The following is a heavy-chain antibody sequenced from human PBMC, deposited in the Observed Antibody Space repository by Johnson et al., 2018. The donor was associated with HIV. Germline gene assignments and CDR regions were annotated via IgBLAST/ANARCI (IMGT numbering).Heavy chain of an antibody. CDR3: VKGVLEWSEGNDAFDI. CDR2: ISWTSNTI. V-gene: IGHV3-9*01. J-gene: IGHJ3*02. CDR1: GFKFDDFA. D-gene: IGHD3-3*01. Sequence: QLVESGGGLVKPGGYLRLSCAASGFKFDDFAMHWVRQAPGKGLDWVSGISWTSNTITYADSVKGRFTISRDNAKNSLYLQMNSLRADDTALYYFVKGVLEWSEGNDAFDIWGQGTMVTVSS.